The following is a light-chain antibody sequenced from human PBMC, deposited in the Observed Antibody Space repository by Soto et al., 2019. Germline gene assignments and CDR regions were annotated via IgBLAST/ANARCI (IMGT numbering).Light chain of an antibody. J-gene: IGKJ4*01. CDR1: QVLTSNY. V-gene: IGKV3-20*01. CDR2: DVS. Sequence: IALTQSPGTLSLSPGGRATLSCRASQVLTSNYLAWYQQKPGQAPRLLIYDVSSRATGISDRFSGSGSGADFTLTISSLEPEDSALYFCQQYFSSVLTFGGGTKVEIK. CDR3: QQYFSSVLT.